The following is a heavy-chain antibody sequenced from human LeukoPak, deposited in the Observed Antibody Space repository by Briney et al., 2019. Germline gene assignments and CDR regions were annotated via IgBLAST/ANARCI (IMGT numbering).Heavy chain of an antibody. CDR2: INHSGST. V-gene: IGHV4-34*01. D-gene: IGHD6-19*01. CDR3: ARHKYSSGWPPEGAFDI. Sequence: SETLSLTCTVSGGSISSYYWSWIRQPPGKGLEWIGEINHSGSTNYNPSLKSRVTISVDTSKNQFSLKLSSVTAADTAVYYCARHKYSSGWPPEGAFDIWGQGTMVTVSS. J-gene: IGHJ3*02. CDR1: GGSISSYY.